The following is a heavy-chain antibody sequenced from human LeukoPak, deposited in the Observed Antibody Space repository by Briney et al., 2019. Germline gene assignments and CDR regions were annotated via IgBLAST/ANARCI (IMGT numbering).Heavy chain of an antibody. CDR2: ISGSAGTT. CDR3: AKDRRLDIVINYFDY. V-gene: IGHV3-23*01. Sequence: GGSLRLSCAASGFTFSTYAMSWVRQAPGKGLEWVSTISGSAGTTYYADSVKGRITISRDDSKNTLYLQTNSLRDEDTAVYYCAKDRRLDIVINYFDYWGQGTLVTVSS. CDR1: GFTFSTYA. D-gene: IGHD5-12*01. J-gene: IGHJ4*02.